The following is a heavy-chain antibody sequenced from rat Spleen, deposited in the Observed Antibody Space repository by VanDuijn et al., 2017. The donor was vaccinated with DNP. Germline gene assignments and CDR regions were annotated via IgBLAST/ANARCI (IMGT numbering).Heavy chain of an antibody. J-gene: IGHJ4*01. Sequence: EVQLVESGGGLVQPGRSLKLSCAASGFTFSNCNMAWVRQAPKKGLEWVATISYDGSSTYYRDSVKGRFTISRDDAKSTLYVQMDSLRSEDTATYFCARQYHYGNYQFYAMDAWGQGTSVTVSS. CDR2: ISYDGSST. CDR3: ARQYHYGNYQFYAMDA. D-gene: IGHD1-12*03. V-gene: IGHV5-7*01. CDR1: GFTFSNCN.